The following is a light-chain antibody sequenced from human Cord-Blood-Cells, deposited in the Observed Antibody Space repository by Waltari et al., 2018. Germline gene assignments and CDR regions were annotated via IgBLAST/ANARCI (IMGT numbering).Light chain of an antibody. CDR1: QSVSSSY. CDR2: VAS. CDR3: QQYGSAWR. V-gene: IGKV3-20*01. J-gene: IGKJ1*01. Sequence: EIVLTQSPGTLSLSPGERATLSCRASQSVSSSYLAWYQQKPGQAPRLLIYVASSRATGIPDRFSVSGSGTDFTLTISRLEPEDFAVYYCQQYGSAWRFGQGTKVEIK.